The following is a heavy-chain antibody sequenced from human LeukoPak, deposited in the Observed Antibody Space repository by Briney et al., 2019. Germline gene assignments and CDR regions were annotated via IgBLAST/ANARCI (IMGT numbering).Heavy chain of an antibody. J-gene: IGHJ4*02. Sequence: PGGSLRLSCAASGFTFSSYSMNWVRQAPGKGLEWVSSISSSSSYIYYADSVKGRFTISRDNAKNSLYLQMNSLRAEDTAVYYCARAAAAGTKVDYWGQGNLVTVSS. V-gene: IGHV3-21*01. CDR2: ISSSSSYI. CDR1: GFTFSSYS. CDR3: ARAAAAGTKVDY. D-gene: IGHD6-13*01.